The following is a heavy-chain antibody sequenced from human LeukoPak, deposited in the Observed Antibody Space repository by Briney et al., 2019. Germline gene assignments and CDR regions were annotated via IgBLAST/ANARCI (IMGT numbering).Heavy chain of an antibody. Sequence: GGSLRPSCAASGFTFDDYTMHWVRQAPGKGLEWVSLISWDGGSTYYSDSVKGRFTISRDNSKNSLYLQMNSLRTEDTALYYCAKDRQYYGSGSYSSFDYWGQGTLVTVSS. J-gene: IGHJ4*02. CDR3: AKDRQYYGSGSYSSFDY. D-gene: IGHD3-10*01. CDR2: ISWDGGST. CDR1: GFTFDDYT. V-gene: IGHV3-43*01.